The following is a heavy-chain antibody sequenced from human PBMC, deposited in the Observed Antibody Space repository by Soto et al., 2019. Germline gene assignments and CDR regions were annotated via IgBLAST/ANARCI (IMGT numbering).Heavy chain of an antibody. V-gene: IGHV4-61*01. D-gene: IGHD1-1*01. CDR2: IYYSGST. J-gene: IGHJ4*02. Sequence: QVQLQESGPGLVKPSETLSLTCTVSGGSVSSGSYYWSWIRQPPGKGLEWIGYIYYSGSTNYNPSLKSRVTISVDTSKNQFSLKLSSVTAADTAVYYCARDASGAGTISYWGQGTLVTVSS. CDR3: ARDASGAGTISY. CDR1: GGSVSSGSYY.